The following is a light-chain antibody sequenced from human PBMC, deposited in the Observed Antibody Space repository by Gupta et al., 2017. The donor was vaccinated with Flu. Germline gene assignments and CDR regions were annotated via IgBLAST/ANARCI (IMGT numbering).Light chain of an antibody. CDR1: QSISSW. Sequence: DIQMTQSPSTLSASVGDRVTITCRASQSISSWLAWFQQKAGKAPKLLIYQASKLESGVPSRFSGSGSGTEFTLTISSLQPDDSATYYGQQDNNYWTFGQGTKVEIK. V-gene: IGKV1-5*03. CDR2: QAS. J-gene: IGKJ1*01. CDR3: QQDNNYWT.